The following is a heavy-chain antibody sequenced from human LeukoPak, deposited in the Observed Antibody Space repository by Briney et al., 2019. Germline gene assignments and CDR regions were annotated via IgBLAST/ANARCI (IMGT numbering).Heavy chain of an antibody. D-gene: IGHD6-19*01. CDR1: GVSISTYY. CDR2: IYYSGST. CDR3: ASAVAGTFFDY. Sequence: SENLSLTCTVSGVSISTYYWSWIRQPPGQELEWIGYIYYSGSTNYNPSLKSRVTMSVDASKNQFSLKLSSVTAADTAVYYCASAVAGTFFDYWGQGTLVTVSS. V-gene: IGHV4-59*01. J-gene: IGHJ4*02.